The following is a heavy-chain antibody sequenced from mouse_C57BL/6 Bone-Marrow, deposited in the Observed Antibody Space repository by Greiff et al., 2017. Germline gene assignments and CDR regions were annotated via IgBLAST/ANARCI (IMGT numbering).Heavy chain of an antibody. CDR3: ARVNYYGSSYYFDY. J-gene: IGHJ2*01. V-gene: IGHV1-42*01. CDR1: GYSFTGYY. D-gene: IGHD1-1*01. Sequence: EVQLQQSGPELVKPGASVKISCKASGYSFTGYYMNWVKQSPEKSLEWIGEINPSTGGTTYNQKFKAKATLTVDKSSSTAYMQLKSLTSEDSAVYYCARVNYYGSSYYFDYWGQGTTLTVSS. CDR2: INPSTGGT.